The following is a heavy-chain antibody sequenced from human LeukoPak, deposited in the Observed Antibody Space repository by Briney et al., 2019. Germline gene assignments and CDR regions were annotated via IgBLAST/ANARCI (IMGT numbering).Heavy chain of an antibody. Sequence: GGSLRLSCAASGFTFSSYGMHWANQAPGKGLEWVAVISYDGSNKYYADSVKGRFTISRDNSKNTLYLQMNSLRAEDTAVYYCAKVNYYGSGSSSYWGQGTLVTVSS. V-gene: IGHV3-30*18. CDR2: ISYDGSNK. CDR3: AKVNYYGSGSSSY. CDR1: GFTFSSYG. D-gene: IGHD3-10*01. J-gene: IGHJ4*02.